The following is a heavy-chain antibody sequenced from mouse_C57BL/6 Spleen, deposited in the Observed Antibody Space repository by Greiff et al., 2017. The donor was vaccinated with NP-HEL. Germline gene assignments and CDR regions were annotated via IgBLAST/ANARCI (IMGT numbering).Heavy chain of an antibody. J-gene: IGHJ4*01. V-gene: IGHV1-66*01. Sequence: QVHVKQSGPELVKPGASVKISCKASGYSFTSYYIHWVKQRPGQGLEWIGWIYPGSGNTKYNEKFKGKATLTADTSSSTAYMQLSSLTSEDSAVYYCARSEYRTYAMDYWGQGTSVTVSS. CDR3: ARSEYRTYAMDY. D-gene: IGHD1-3*01. CDR2: IYPGSGNT. CDR1: GYSFTSYY.